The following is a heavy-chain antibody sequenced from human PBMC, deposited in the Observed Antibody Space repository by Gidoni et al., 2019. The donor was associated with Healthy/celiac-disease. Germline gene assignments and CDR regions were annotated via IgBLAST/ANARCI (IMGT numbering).Heavy chain of an antibody. J-gene: IGHJ4*02. CDR3: ARGANGAAAGN. Sequence: QVQLVHSGAEVKKPGASVKVSCKASGYTFTSYYMHWVRQAPGQGLEWMGIINPSGGSTSYGKKCQGRGTMNRDTATGTVYMELSSLGSGDTAGYYCARGANGAAAGNWGQGTLVTVSS. CDR2: INPSGGST. V-gene: IGHV1-46*01. CDR1: GYTFTSYY. D-gene: IGHD6-13*01.